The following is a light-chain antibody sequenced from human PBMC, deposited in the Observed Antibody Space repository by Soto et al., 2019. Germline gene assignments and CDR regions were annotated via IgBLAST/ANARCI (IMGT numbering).Light chain of an antibody. J-gene: IGKJ2*01. CDR3: QQYGSSPPYT. V-gene: IGKV3-20*01. Sequence: EIVLTQSPGTLSLSPGERATLSCRASQSVSSSYLALYQQKPGQAPRLLIYGASSRATGIPDRVSGSGSGTDFTLTISRLEPEDFAVYYCQQYGSSPPYTFGQGTKLEIK. CDR2: GAS. CDR1: QSVSSSY.